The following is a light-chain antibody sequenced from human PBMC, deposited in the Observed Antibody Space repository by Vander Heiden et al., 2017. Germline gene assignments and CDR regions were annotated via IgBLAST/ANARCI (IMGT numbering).Light chain of an antibody. J-gene: IGLJ2*01. CDR2: GNS. V-gene: IGLV1-40*01. CDR1: SSNIGAGYD. CDR3: QSYDSTVV. Sequence: QSVLTQPPSVPGAPGQRVTISCTGSSSNIGAGYDVHWYQQLPGTAPKLLIYGNSNRPSGVPDRFSGSKSGTSASLAITGLQAEDEADYYCQSYDSTVVFGGGTKLTVL.